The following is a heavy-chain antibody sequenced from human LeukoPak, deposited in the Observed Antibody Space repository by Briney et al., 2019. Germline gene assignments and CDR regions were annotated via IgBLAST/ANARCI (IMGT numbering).Heavy chain of an antibody. V-gene: IGHV3-23*01. J-gene: IGHJ4*02. Sequence: GGSLRLSCAASRFTFRSYALSWVRQAPGKGLEWVSGISGSGGSTYYADSVKGRFTISRDNSKNTLYLQMTNLRAEDTAVYYCAKAKGVYYDILTGYYPFDYWGQGTLVTVSS. CDR1: RFTFRSYA. CDR3: AKAKGVYYDILTGYYPFDY. CDR2: ISGSGGST. D-gene: IGHD3-9*01.